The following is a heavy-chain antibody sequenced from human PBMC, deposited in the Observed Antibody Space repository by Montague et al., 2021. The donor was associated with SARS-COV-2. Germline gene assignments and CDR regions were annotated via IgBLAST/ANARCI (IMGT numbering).Heavy chain of an antibody. CDR3: ARIGYESVGYYYIYPD. V-gene: IGHV4-39*07. CDR1: GGPFSSTSFY. CDR2: FYYNGIT. D-gene: IGHD3-22*01. Sequence: SETLSLTCSVSGGPFSSTSFYWGWIRQSPGKGLEWVANFYYNGITYYNPSLKSRVTLSVDTSKNQLSLKVISATAADTAVYYCARIGYESVGYYYIYPDWGQGTLVTVSS. J-gene: IGHJ1*01.